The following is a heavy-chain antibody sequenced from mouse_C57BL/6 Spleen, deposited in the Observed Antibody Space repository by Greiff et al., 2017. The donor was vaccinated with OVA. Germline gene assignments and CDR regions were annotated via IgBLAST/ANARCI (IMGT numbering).Heavy chain of an antibody. CDR3: ARARGLGRYYFDY. V-gene: IGHV5-4*01. D-gene: IGHD4-1*01. Sequence: EVQVVESGGGLVKPGGSLKLSCAASGFTFSSYAMSWVRQTPEKRLEWVATISDGGSYTYYPDNVKGRFTISRDNAKNNLYLQMSHLKSEDTAMYYCARARGLGRYYFDYWGQGTTLTVSS. CDR2: ISDGGSYT. CDR1: GFTFSSYA. J-gene: IGHJ2*01.